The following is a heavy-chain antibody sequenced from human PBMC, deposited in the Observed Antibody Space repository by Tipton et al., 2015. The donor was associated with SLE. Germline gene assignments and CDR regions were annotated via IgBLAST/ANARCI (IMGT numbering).Heavy chain of an antibody. V-gene: IGHV4-59*01. D-gene: IGHD4-17*01. CDR2: IFYSGRT. J-gene: IGHJ5*02. Sequence: TLSLTCTVSGGSISSYYWSWFRQPPGKGLEWIGYIFYSGRTKYNPSLESRLTISLDTSKNQLSLKLSSVTAADTALYFCARERNYGDSGGWFGPWGRGTLVTVSS. CDR3: ARERNYGDSGGWFGP. CDR1: GGSISSYY.